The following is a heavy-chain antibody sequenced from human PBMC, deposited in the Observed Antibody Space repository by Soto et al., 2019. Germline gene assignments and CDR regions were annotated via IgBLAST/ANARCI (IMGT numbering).Heavy chain of an antibody. J-gene: IGHJ6*02. V-gene: IGHV3-21*04. Sequence: EVQLVESGGGLVKSGESLRLSCTTSGFIFSSYTMNWVRQAPGKGLEWVSSISSSSSYMYYADSVKGRFTISRDNAKNSLYLQMNSLRTEDTAVYYCARKEGSYSTSSVYFYYYGMDVWGHGTTVTVSS. CDR1: GFIFSSYT. CDR2: ISSSSSYM. D-gene: IGHD6-6*01. CDR3: ARKEGSYSTSSVYFYYYGMDV.